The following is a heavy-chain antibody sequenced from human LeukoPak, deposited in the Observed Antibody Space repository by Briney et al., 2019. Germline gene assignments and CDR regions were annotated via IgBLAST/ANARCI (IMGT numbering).Heavy chain of an antibody. CDR3: ARGERFLEWLAYYGMDV. CDR2: INHSGST. Sequence: SETLSLTCSVSGASTTSYYWNWIRQAPGKGLEWIGEINHSGSTNYNPSLKSRVTISVDTSKNQFSLKLSSVTAADTAVYYCARGERFLEWLAYYGMDVWGQGTTVTVSS. V-gene: IGHV4-34*01. J-gene: IGHJ6*02. CDR1: GASTTSYY. D-gene: IGHD3-3*01.